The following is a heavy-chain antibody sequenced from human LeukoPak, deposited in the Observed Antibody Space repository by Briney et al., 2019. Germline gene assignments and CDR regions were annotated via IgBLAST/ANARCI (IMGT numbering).Heavy chain of an antibody. D-gene: IGHD3-16*01. CDR2: INHNGNVN. CDR1: GFTFSSYW. V-gene: IGHV3-7*03. J-gene: IGHJ6*02. CDR3: ARGGGLDV. Sequence: GGSLGLSCAASGFTFSSYWMNWARQAPGKGLEWVASINHNGNVNYYVDSVKGRFTISRDNAKNSLYLQMSNLRAEDTAVYFCARGGGLDVWGQGATVTVSS.